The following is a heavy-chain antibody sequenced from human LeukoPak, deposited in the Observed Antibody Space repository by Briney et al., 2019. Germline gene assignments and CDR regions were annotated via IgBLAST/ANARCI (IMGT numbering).Heavy chain of an antibody. J-gene: IGHJ4*02. CDR2: ISAYNGNT. CDR3: AINYDSSGYYDYFDY. CDR1: GYTFTSYG. Sequence: GASVTVSCKASGYTFTSYGISWVRQAPGQGLEWMGWISAYNGNTNYAQKLQGRVTMTTDTSTSTAYMELRSLRSDDTAVYYCAINYDSSGYYDYFDYWGQGTLVTVSS. D-gene: IGHD3-22*01. V-gene: IGHV1-18*01.